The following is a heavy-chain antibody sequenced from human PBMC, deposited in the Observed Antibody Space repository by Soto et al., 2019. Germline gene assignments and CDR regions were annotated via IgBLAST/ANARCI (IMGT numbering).Heavy chain of an antibody. J-gene: IGHJ5*02. V-gene: IGHV3-23*01. CDR2: ISGSGGST. D-gene: IGHD6-13*01. Sequence: PGGSLRLSCAASGFTFSSYSMNWVRQAPGKGLAWVSAISGSGGSTYYADSVKGRFTISRDNSKNTLYLQMNSLRAEDTAVYYCARPLHSSSWYVRWFDPWGQGTLVTVSS. CDR1: GFTFSSYS. CDR3: ARPLHSSSWYVRWFDP.